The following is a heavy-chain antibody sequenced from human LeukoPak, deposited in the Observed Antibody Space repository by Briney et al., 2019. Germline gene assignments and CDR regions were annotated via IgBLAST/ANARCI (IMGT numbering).Heavy chain of an antibody. CDR2: INSDGSST. CDR1: GFTFSRYW. Sequence: GGSLRLSCAASGFTFSRYWMHCVRQAPGKGLVWVSRINSDGSSTTYADSVKGRFTISRDNAESTLYLQMNSLRVEDTAVYYCARDVGSGWYHFDNWGQGTLVTVSS. D-gene: IGHD6-19*01. J-gene: IGHJ4*02. V-gene: IGHV3-74*01. CDR3: ARDVGSGWYHFDN.